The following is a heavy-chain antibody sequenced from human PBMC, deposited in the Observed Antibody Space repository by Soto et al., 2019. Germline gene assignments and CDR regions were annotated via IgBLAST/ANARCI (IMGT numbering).Heavy chain of an antibody. CDR3: ARVPARRPSQGISAATAAS. J-gene: IGHJ4*02. CDR2: INHTGST. CDR1: GGSFSGYS. Sequence: PSETLSLTCAVHGGSFSGYSWSWIRQPPGKGMEWIGEINHTGSTGYNPPLKSRVTISVDTAKKQFSLKVSSVTAADTAVYYCARVPARRPSQGISAATAASGGQGTLVTVSS. V-gene: IGHV4-34*01. D-gene: IGHD6-13*01.